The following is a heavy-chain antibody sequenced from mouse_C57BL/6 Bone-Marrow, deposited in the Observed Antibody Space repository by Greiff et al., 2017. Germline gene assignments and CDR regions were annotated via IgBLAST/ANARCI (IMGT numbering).Heavy chain of an antibody. V-gene: IGHV1-69*01. CDR2: IDPSDSYP. CDR3: AREEPFYFDY. Sequence: VQLQQPGAELVMPGASVKLSCKASGYTFTSSWMHWVKQRPGQGLEWIGEIDPSDSYPNYNQKFKGKSTLTVDKSSSTAYMQLSSLTSEDSAVYYCAREEPFYFDYWGQGTTLTVSS. J-gene: IGHJ2*01. CDR1: GYTFTSSW.